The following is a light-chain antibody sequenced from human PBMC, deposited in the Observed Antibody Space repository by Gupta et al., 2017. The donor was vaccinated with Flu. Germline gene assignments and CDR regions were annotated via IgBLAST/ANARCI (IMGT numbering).Light chain of an antibody. Sequence: QTVVTQEPSFSVSPGGTVTLTCGLSSGSVSTSYYPSSYQQTPGQALRTLIYSTNTRSSGGPDRFSGSILGNKAALTITGAQADDESDYYCVLYMGSGIWVFGGGTKLTVL. V-gene: IGLV8-61*01. CDR1: SGSVSTSYY. CDR2: STN. CDR3: VLYMGSGIWV. J-gene: IGLJ3*02.